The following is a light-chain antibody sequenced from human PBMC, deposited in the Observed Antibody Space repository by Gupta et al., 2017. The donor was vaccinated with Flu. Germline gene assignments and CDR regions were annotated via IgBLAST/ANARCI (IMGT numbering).Light chain of an antibody. Sequence: DIQLTQSPSSLSASVGDRATITCRASQGINDYLAWFQQKPGKAPKSLIYAASRVRSGVPSRFSGSGSGTDFTLTISSRQPEDFANYHCQHENYCPYNFGQGTKLDIK. CDR3: QHENYCPYN. V-gene: IGKV1-16*01. J-gene: IGKJ2*01. CDR1: QGINDY. CDR2: AAS.